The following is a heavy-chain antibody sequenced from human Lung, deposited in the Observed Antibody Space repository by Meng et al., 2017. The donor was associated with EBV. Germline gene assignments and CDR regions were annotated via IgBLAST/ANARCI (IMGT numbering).Heavy chain of an antibody. CDR3: AKGKPVDY. V-gene: IGHV3-30*18. D-gene: IGHD4-23*01. CDR1: GCAFSDSG. J-gene: IGHJ4*02. Sequence: QVQLVXXXXXXVQXGXXLRLSCVASGCAFSDSGMHWVRQAPGKGLEWVAVIFYDGSMKYYGDSVRGRFTISRDNPKNTVYLQMNGLRTEDTALYYCAKGKPVDYWGRGTLVTVSS. CDR2: IFYDGSMK.